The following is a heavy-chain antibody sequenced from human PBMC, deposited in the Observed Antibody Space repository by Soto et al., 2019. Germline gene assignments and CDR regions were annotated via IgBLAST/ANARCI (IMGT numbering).Heavy chain of an antibody. V-gene: IGHV3-33*01. D-gene: IGHD2-2*01. CDR1: GFTFSSYG. Sequence: QVQLVESGGGVVQPGRSLRLSCAASGFTFSSYGMHWVRQAPGKGLEWVAVIWYDGSNKYYADSVKGRFTISRDNSKNTLYLQMNSLRAEDRAVYYCARAGLGYCSSTSCYSSDYWGQGTLVTVSS. CDR2: IWYDGSNK. CDR3: ARAGLGYCSSTSCYSSDY. J-gene: IGHJ4*02.